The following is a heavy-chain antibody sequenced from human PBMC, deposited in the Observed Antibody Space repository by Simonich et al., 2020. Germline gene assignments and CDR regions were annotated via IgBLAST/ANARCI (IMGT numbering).Heavy chain of an antibody. V-gene: IGHV4-39*01. CDR3: ARWAYSSSYFDY. Sequence: QLQLQESGPGLVKPSETLSLTCTVSGGSISSSSYYWGWIRQPPGKGLEWIGSIYYSGSTYYNPSLKIRVTISVDTSKNQFSLKLSSVTAADTAVYYCARWAYSSSYFDYWGQGTLVTVSS. CDR1: GGSISSSSYY. J-gene: IGHJ4*02. D-gene: IGHD6-6*01. CDR2: IYYSGST.